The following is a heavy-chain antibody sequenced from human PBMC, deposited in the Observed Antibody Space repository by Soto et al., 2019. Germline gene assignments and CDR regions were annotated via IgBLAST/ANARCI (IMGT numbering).Heavy chain of an antibody. CDR3: AKEVEYSSSWSDIDY. V-gene: IGHV3-23*01. J-gene: IGHJ4*02. CDR1: GFTFSSYA. Sequence: EVQLLESGGGLVQPGGSLRLSCAASGFTFSSYAMSWVRQAPGKVLEWVSAISGSGISTYYADSVKGRFTISRDNSKNTLYLQMNSRRAEDTAVYYCAKEVEYSSSWSDIDYWGQGTLVTVSS. CDR2: ISGSGIST. D-gene: IGHD6-13*01.